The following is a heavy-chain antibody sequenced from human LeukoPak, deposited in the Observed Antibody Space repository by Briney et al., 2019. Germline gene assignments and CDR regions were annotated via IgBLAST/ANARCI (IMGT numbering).Heavy chain of an antibody. D-gene: IGHD2-15*01. J-gene: IGHJ6*03. CDR2: ISYDGSNK. CDR3: ARDSRDCSGGSCYHYYYYYMDV. Sequence: GGSLRLSCAASGFTFSSYAMHWVRQAPGKGLEWVAVISYDGSNKYYADSVKGRFTISRDNSKNTLYLQMNSLRAEDTAVYYCARDSRDCSGGSCYHYYYYYMDVWGKGTTVTVSS. V-gene: IGHV3-30*04. CDR1: GFTFSSYA.